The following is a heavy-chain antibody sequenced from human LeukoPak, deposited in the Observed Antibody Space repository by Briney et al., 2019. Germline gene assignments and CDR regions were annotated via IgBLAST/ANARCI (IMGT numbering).Heavy chain of an antibody. CDR3: ARESHVTREDY. Sequence: ASVTVSCKASGYTFTSYGISWVRQAPGQGLEWMGWISANDGNTDYPQKLQGRVTITTDTSTSTAYMELRSLRSDDTAVYYCARESHVTREDYWGQGTLVTVSS. CDR2: ISANDGNT. J-gene: IGHJ4*02. D-gene: IGHD3-10*01. V-gene: IGHV1-18*01. CDR1: GYTFTSYG.